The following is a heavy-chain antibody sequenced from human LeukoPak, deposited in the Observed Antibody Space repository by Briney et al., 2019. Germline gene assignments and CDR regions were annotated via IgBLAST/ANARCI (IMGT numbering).Heavy chain of an antibody. CDR1: GGSISSGSYY. Sequence: PSETLSLTCTVSGGSISSGSYYWSWIRQPAGKGLEWIGRIYTSGSTNYNPSLKSRVTISVDTSKNQFSLKLSSVTAADTAVYYCARGRGTVVPKGTWGQGTLVTVSS. CDR2: IYTSGST. D-gene: IGHD4-23*01. CDR3: ARGRGTVVPKGT. J-gene: IGHJ5*02. V-gene: IGHV4-61*02.